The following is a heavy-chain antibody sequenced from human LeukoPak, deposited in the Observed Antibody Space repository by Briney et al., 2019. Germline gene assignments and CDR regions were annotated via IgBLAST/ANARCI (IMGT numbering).Heavy chain of an antibody. J-gene: IGHJ4*02. CDR1: GFTFNNYW. CDR3: ARTAARRFDY. Sequence: PGGSLRLSCAASGFTFNNYWMTWFRQAPGKGLEWVANIKQDGTENFYVDSVRGRFIISRDNAENSLYLQMNSLRVEDTAVYYCARTAARRFDYWGQGTLVTVSS. V-gene: IGHV3-7*01. CDR2: IKQDGTEN. D-gene: IGHD6-6*01.